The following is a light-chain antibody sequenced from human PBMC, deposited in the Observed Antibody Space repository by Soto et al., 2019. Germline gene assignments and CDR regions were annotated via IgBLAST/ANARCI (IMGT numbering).Light chain of an antibody. CDR1: QTISNW. CDR3: QQYESYWT. J-gene: IGKJ1*01. Sequence: DIQMTQSPSTLSASVGDRVTITCRASQTISNWLAWYQQKPGKAPKVLIYKTSSLESGVPSRFSGSGSGTEFTLTINGLQPDDFAIYYCQQYESYWTFGQGT. V-gene: IGKV1-5*03. CDR2: KTS.